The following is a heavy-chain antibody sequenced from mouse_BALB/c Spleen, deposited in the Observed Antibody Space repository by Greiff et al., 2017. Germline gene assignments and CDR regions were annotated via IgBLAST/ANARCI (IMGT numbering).Heavy chain of an antibody. CDR1: GYTFTDYE. CDR2: IDPETGGT. Sequence: QVQLKESGAELVRPGASVTLSCKASGYTFTDYEMHWVKQTPVHGLEWIGAIDPETGGTAYNQKFKGKATLTADKSSSTAYMELRSLTSEDSAVYYCTRGRQTFAYWGQGTLVTVSA. CDR3: TRGRQTFAY. V-gene: IGHV1-15*01. J-gene: IGHJ3*01. D-gene: IGHD3-2*01.